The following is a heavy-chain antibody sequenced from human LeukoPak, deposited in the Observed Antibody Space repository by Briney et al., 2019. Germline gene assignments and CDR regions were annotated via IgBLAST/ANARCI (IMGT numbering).Heavy chain of an antibody. V-gene: IGHV4-59*01. J-gene: IGHJ4*02. D-gene: IGHD5-24*01. Sequence: SETLSLTCTVSGGSISSYYWSWIRLPPGKGLEWIGYIYYSGSTNYNPSLKSRVSISVDTSKNQFSLKLSSVTAADTAVYYCARSLYRWLRLEHWGQGTLVTVSS. CDR2: IYYSGST. CDR1: GGSISSYY. CDR3: ARSLYRWLRLEH.